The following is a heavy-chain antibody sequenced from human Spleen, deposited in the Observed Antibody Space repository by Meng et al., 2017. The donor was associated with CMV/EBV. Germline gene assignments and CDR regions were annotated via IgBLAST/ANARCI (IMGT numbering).Heavy chain of an antibody. J-gene: IGHJ6*02. CDR1: GFTFSIYG. Sequence: GGSLRLPCAASGFTFSIYGMHWVRQARGQGLEWVAFIRYDGSNKYYADSVTGRFTISRENSKNTLYLQMHSLRAEDTAVYYCAKDSFLAARVYYYYYGMDVWGQGTTVTVSS. V-gene: IGHV3-30*02. CDR3: AKDSFLAARVYYYYYGMDV. CDR2: IRYDGSNK. D-gene: IGHD6-6*01.